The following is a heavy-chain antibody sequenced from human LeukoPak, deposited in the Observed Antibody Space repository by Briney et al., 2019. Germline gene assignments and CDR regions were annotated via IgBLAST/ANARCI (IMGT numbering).Heavy chain of an antibody. V-gene: IGHV5-10-1*01. J-gene: IGHJ4*02. Sequence: GESLKISCKGSGYSFTSYWISWVRQMPGKGLEWMGRIDPSDSYTNYSPSFQGHVTISADKSISTAYLQWSSLKASDTAMYYCARNTEDYGSGSYYDYWGQGTLVTVSS. CDR3: ARNTEDYGSGSYYDY. D-gene: IGHD3-10*01. CDR1: GYSFTSYW. CDR2: IDPSDSYT.